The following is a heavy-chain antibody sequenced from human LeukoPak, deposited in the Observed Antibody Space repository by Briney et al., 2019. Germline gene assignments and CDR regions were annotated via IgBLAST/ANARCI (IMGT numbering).Heavy chain of an antibody. CDR3: ATGVQTVVTPGSFARGVNYYGMDV. CDR2: FDPEDGET. V-gene: IGHV1-24*01. D-gene: IGHD4-23*01. Sequence: GASVKVSCKVSGYTLTELSMHWVRQAPGKGLEWMGGFDPEDGETIYAQKFQGRVTMTEDTSTDTAYMELSSLRSEDTAVYYCATGVQTVVTPGSFARGVNYYGMDVWGQGTTVTVSS. J-gene: IGHJ6*02. CDR1: GYTLTELS.